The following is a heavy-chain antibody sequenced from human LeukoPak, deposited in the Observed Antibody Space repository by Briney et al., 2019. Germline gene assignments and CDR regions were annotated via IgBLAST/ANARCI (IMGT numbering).Heavy chain of an antibody. J-gene: IGHJ4*02. V-gene: IGHV3-21*01. CDR3: ARDQRRRLVVVPAAKVGFDY. CDR1: GFTFSSYD. CDR2: ISSSSIYI. Sequence: GGSLRLSCAASGFTFSSYDMNWVRQAPGKGLEWVSSISSSSIYIYYADSVKGRFTISRDNAKNSLYLQMNSLRAEDTAVYYCARDQRRRLVVVPAAKVGFDYWGQGTLVTVSS. D-gene: IGHD2-2*01.